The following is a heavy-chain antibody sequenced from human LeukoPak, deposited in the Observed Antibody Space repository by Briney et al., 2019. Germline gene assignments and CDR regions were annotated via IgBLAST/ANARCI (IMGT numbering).Heavy chain of an antibody. CDR1: NASIATSSYY. CDR2: IYYSGTT. J-gene: IGHJ4*02. D-gene: IGHD2-2*01. Sequence: PSETLSLTCTVSNASIATSSYYWGWIRQPPGKGLEWIGNIYYSGTTNYNPSLKGRVAFFLDTSKNQFSLKLTSVTAADTAVYYCARRQRYPYYFNSWGQGTLVTVPS. V-gene: IGHV4-39*01. CDR3: ARRQRYPYYFNS.